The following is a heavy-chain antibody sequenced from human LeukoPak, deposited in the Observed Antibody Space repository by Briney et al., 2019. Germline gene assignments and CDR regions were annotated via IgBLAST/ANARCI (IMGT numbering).Heavy chain of an antibody. Sequence: GGSLRLSCAASGFTFSSYWMSWVRQAPGKGLEWVANIKQDGSEKYYVYSVKGRFTISRDNAKNSLYLQMNSLRAEDTAVYYCARDRTRVGGAAGGTEYWGQGTLVTVSS. CDR3: ARDRTRVGGAAGGTEY. V-gene: IGHV3-7*01. J-gene: IGHJ4*02. CDR1: GFTFSSYW. CDR2: IKQDGSEK. D-gene: IGHD6-13*01.